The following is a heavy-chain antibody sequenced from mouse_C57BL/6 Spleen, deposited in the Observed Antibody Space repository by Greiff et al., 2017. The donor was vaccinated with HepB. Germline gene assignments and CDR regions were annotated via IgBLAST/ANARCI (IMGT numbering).Heavy chain of an antibody. CDR2: ISYDGSN. V-gene: IGHV3-6*01. Sequence: EVQLQESGPGLVKPSQSLSLTCSVTGHSITSGYYWNWIRQFPGNKLEWMGYISYDGSNNYNPSLKNRISITRDTSKNQFFLKLNSVTTEDTATYYCARDLSPYAMDYWGQGTSVTVSS. CDR3: ARDLSPYAMDY. J-gene: IGHJ4*01. CDR1: GHSITSGYY.